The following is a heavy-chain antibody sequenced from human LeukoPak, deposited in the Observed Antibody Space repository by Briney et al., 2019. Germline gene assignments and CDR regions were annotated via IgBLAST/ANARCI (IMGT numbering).Heavy chain of an antibody. Sequence: GGSLRLSCAASGFTFSSYGMHWVRQAPGKGLEWVAVISYDGSNKYYADSVKGRFTISRDNSKNTLYLQMNSPRAEDTAVYYCAKANLLWFGELFRFDYWGQGTLVTVSS. D-gene: IGHD3-10*01. CDR1: GFTFSSYG. J-gene: IGHJ4*02. CDR2: ISYDGSNK. V-gene: IGHV3-30*18. CDR3: AKANLLWFGELFRFDY.